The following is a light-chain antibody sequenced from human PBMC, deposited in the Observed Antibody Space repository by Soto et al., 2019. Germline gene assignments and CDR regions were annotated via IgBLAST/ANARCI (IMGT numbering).Light chain of an antibody. Sequence: IQMTQSPSSLSASVGDRVTITCRASQSISSFLNWYQQKPGKAPKLLIYDASSLESGVPSRFSGSGSGTEFTLTISSLQPDDFATYYCQQYNSYWTSGHGTKVDVK. CDR3: QQYNSYWT. CDR1: QSISSF. J-gene: IGKJ1*01. V-gene: IGKV1-5*01. CDR2: DAS.